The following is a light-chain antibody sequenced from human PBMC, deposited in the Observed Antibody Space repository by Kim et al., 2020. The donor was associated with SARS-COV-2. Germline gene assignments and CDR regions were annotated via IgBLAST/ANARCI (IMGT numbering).Light chain of an antibody. CDR1: RRDVGRYNL. CDR2: EDT. Sequence: GQTFTISCTGTRRDVGRYNLVSWYQPHPGKPPRLMLYEDTKRPSGVSDRFSSSNSGTTASLTISGLQAEDEADYYCCSYAGSSNFVFGGGTQLTVL. V-gene: IGLV2-23*02. J-gene: IGLJ2*01. CDR3: CSYAGSSNFV.